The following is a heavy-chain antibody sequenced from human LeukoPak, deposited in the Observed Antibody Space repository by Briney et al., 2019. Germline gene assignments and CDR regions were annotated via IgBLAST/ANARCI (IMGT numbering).Heavy chain of an antibody. D-gene: IGHD2-15*01. CDR3: ARLGCSGGSCSQTFFDY. CDR1: GYSFTSYW. CDR2: IYPGDSDT. V-gene: IGHV5-51*01. Sequence: GESLKTSCKGSGYSFTSYWIGWVRQMPGKGLEWMGIIYPGDSDTRYSPSFQGQVTISADKSISTAYLQWSSLKASDTAMYYCARLGCSGGSCSQTFFDYWGQGTLVTVSS. J-gene: IGHJ4*02.